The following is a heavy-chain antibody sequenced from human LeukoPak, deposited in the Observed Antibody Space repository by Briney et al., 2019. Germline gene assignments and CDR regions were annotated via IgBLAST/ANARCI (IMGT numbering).Heavy chain of an antibody. D-gene: IGHD3-22*01. V-gene: IGHV4-30-4*01. Sequence: PSETLSLTCTVSGGSISSGDYYWSWIRQPPGKGLEWIGYIYYSGSTYYNPSLKSRVTISVDTSKNQFSLKLSSVTAADTAVYYCARRDSSGLYAFDIWGQGTMVTVSS. CDR1: GGSISSGDYY. CDR3: ARRDSSGLYAFDI. CDR2: IYYSGST. J-gene: IGHJ3*02.